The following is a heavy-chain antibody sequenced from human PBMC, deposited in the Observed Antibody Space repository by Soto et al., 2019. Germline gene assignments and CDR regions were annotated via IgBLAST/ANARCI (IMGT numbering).Heavy chain of an antibody. CDR1: GFTFSSYG. D-gene: IGHD4-17*01. V-gene: IGHV3-33*01. CDR3: ASTLDYEDGDLTEDY. J-gene: IGHJ4*02. Sequence: QVQLVESGGGVVQPGRSLRLSCAASGFTFSSYGMHWVRQAPGKGLEWVAVIWYDGSIKNYADSVKGRFTISRDNSKNTLYLQMTSPRAEDTAVYYCASTLDYEDGDLTEDYWGQGTVVTVSS. CDR2: IWYDGSIK.